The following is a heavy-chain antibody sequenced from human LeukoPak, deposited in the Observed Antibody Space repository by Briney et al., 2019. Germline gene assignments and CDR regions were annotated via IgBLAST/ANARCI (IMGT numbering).Heavy chain of an antibody. J-gene: IGHJ5*02. CDR2: IKQDGSEK. Sequence: GGSLRLSCAASGFTFSSYWMSWVRQAPGKGLEWVANIKQDGSEKYYVDSVKGRFTISRDNAKNSLYLQMNSLRAEDTAVYYCARGSGWYEAFWFDPWGQGTLVTVSS. CDR3: ARGSGWYEAFWFDP. CDR1: GFTFSSYW. D-gene: IGHD6-19*01. V-gene: IGHV3-7*01.